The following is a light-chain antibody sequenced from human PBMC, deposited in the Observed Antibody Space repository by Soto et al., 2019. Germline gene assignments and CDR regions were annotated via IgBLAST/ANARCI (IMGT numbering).Light chain of an antibody. Sequence: EIVLTQSPATLSLSPGDRATLSCGASQSVRNNYLAWYQHKPGLAPRVLIYDASTRATGIPERFSGNGSGTDFTLTITRLEPEDFAVYYCHQQGSSPWTFSPGTKVEAK. J-gene: IGKJ1*01. V-gene: IGKV3D-20*01. CDR2: DAS. CDR1: QSVRNNY. CDR3: HQQGSSPWT.